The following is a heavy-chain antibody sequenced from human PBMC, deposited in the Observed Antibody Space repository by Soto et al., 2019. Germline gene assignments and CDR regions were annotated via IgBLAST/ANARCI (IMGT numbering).Heavy chain of an antibody. J-gene: IGHJ4*02. CDR2: ISASNGKT. CDR1: GYTFTSYG. Sequence: QVQLVQSGSEVKKPGASVKVSCKASGYTFTSYGLSWVRQAPGQGREWMGCISASNGKTKYAQKRQGRVTMTTDTSTRTAYMERRSVRADDTAVYYCARDRGSHARDSWGQGTLFTVS. CDR3: ARDRGSHARDS. D-gene: IGHD3-10*01. V-gene: IGHV1-18*01.